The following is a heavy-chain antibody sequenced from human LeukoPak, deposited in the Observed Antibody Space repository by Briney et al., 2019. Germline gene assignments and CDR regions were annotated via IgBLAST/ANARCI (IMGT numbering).Heavy chain of an antibody. J-gene: IGHJ4*02. CDR3: ARELLWYGELSDYFDY. V-gene: IGHV4-59*01. Sequence: SQTLSLTCAVSGGTLTSYYSSWIRQPPSTGLEWIGYIYYSGSTNYNPSLKSPVTISVNTSKNQFSLKLSCVTAADTAVYYCARELLWYGELSDYFDYWGQGTLVTVSS. CDR2: IYYSGST. D-gene: IGHD3-10*01. CDR1: GGTLTSYY.